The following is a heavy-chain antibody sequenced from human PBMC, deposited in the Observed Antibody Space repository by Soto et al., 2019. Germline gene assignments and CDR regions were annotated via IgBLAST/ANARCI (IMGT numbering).Heavy chain of an antibody. CDR3: ARDQLAARRYYYYGMDV. CDR1: KFTFSSYE. J-gene: IGHJ6*02. CDR2: ISSAGSTI. Sequence: GVLSLSCTASKFTFSSYEMNWVRQAPGKGLEWVSPISSAGSTIYYADSVKGRFTISRDNAKNSLYLQMNSLRAEDTAVYYCARDQLAARRYYYYGMDVWGQGTTVTVSS. V-gene: IGHV3-48*03. D-gene: IGHD6-6*01.